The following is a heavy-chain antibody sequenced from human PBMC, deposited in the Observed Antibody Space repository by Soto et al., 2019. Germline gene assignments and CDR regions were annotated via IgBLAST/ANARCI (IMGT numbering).Heavy chain of an antibody. CDR3: AVPAASVAGASGSYYYYGMDV. Sequence: SETLSLTCTVSGGSISSSSYYWGWIRQPPGKGLEWIGFIYYSGSPYYNPSLKSRVTISVDTSKNQFSLKLSSVTAADTAVYYCAVPAASVAGASGSYYYYGMDVWGQGTTVPGSS. CDR2: IYYSGSP. CDR1: GGSISSSSYY. V-gene: IGHV4-39*01. D-gene: IGHD6-19*01. J-gene: IGHJ6*02.